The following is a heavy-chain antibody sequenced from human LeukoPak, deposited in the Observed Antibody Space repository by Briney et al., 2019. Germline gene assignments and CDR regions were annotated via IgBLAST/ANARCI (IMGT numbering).Heavy chain of an antibody. V-gene: IGHV3-74*01. CDR1: GFTFSRYW. J-gene: IGHJ4*02. D-gene: IGHD2-2*01. CDR3: ATAGPDAQYPHMN. Sequence: GGSLRLSCAASGFTFSRYWMHWVRQAPGKGLVWVSRIKTDGSRTNYADSVKGRFTISRDNAKNTLYLQMNTLRAEDTAVYYCATAGPDAQYPHMNWGQGTLVTVSS. CDR2: IKTDGSRT.